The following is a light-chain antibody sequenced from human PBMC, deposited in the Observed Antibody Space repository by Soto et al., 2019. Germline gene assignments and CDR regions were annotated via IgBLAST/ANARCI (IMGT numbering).Light chain of an antibody. V-gene: IGKV3-15*01. CDR3: QHYTNWPE. J-gene: IGKJ2*01. CDR1: QNIRTN. CDR2: GAS. Sequence: EIVMTQSPATLSVSPGERATLSCRASQNIRTNLAWYQQKPGQAPRLLIYGASTRATGIPARFSGSWSGTEFTLTINSLQSEDFAVYYCQHYTNWPEFGQGAKLEIK.